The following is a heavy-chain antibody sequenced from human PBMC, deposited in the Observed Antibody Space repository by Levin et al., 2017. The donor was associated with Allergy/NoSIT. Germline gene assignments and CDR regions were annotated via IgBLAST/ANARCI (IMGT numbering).Heavy chain of an antibody. CDR2: ISYRGTT. CDR3: ARVENYYGSGTFEYFRH. Sequence: SETLSLTCAVSGGSITNNSYFWGWIRQPPGKGPEWVGSISYRGTTYINPSLKSRVTISVDTSKNQFSLKGNSVTAAETALYYCARVENYYGSGTFEYFRHWGQGTLVTVSS. CDR1: GGSITNNSYF. V-gene: IGHV4-39*07. D-gene: IGHD3-10*01. J-gene: IGHJ1*01.